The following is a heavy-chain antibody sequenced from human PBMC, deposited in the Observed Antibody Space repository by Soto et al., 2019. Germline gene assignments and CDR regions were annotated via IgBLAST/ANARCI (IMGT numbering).Heavy chain of an antibody. V-gene: IGHV4-39*01. Sequence: SETLSLTCSVSGGSISRSSFYWGWIRQPPGKGLEWIGSIYSSGSTVYTPSLKSRVTISADTSKNQFSLKLSSVTAADTAVYYCVRQENNGYDYNYWGRGVLVTVSS. CDR1: GGSISRSSFY. CDR2: IYSSGST. D-gene: IGHD5-12*01. J-gene: IGHJ4*02. CDR3: VRQENNGYDYNY.